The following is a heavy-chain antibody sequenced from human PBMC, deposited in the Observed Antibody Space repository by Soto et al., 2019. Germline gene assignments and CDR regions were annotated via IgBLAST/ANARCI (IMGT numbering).Heavy chain of an antibody. Sequence: GGSLRLSCAASGFTFSSYSMHWVRQAPGKGLEWVAVISYDGSNKYYADSVKGRFTISRDNSKNTLYLQMNSLRAEDTAVYYCARDRSTIFGYYYGMDVWGQGTTVTVSS. J-gene: IGHJ6*02. D-gene: IGHD3-3*01. CDR2: ISYDGSNK. V-gene: IGHV3-30-3*01. CDR1: GFTFSSYS. CDR3: ARDRSTIFGYYYGMDV.